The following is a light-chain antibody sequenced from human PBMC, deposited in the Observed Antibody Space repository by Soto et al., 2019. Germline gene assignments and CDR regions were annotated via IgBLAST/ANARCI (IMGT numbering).Light chain of an antibody. CDR3: QQLNSSPGT. J-gene: IGKJ2*02. CDR1: QGITSY. Sequence: DIQLTQSPSFLSASVGDRVTITCRASQGITSYLAWYQQKPGKAPKLLIYAASTLQSGVPSRFSGSGSGTEFTLTISSLQPEDFATYSCQQLNSSPGTFGQGTKLEIK. V-gene: IGKV1-9*01. CDR2: AAS.